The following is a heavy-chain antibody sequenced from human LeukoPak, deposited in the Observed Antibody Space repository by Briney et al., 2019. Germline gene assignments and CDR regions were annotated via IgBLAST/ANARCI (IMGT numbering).Heavy chain of an antibody. CDR3: ATLAAGDWFDP. V-gene: IGHV1-18*01. CDR1: GYTFTSYG. D-gene: IGHD3-10*01. Sequence: ASVKVSCKASGYTFTSYGISWVRQAPGQGLEWMGWISAYNGNTNYAQKLQGRVTMTTDTSTSTAYMELSSLRSEDTAVYYCATLAAGDWFDPWGQGTLVTVSS. CDR2: ISAYNGNT. J-gene: IGHJ5*02.